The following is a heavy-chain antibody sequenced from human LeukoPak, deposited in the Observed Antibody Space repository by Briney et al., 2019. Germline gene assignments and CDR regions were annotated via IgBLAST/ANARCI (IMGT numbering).Heavy chain of an antibody. CDR3: AKGSHYYDSSGSYYFDY. J-gene: IGHJ4*02. V-gene: IGHV3-9*03. D-gene: IGHD3-22*01. CDR2: ISWNSGSI. CDR1: GFTFDDYA. Sequence: GGSLRLSCAASGFTFDDYAMHWVRQAPGKGLEWVSGISWNSGSIGYADSVKGRFTISRDNAKNSLYLQMNSLRAEDMALYYCAKGSHYYDSSGSYYFDYWGQGTLVTVSS.